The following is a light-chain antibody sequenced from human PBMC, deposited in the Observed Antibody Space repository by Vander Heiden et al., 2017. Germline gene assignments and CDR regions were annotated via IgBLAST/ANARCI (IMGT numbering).Light chain of an antibody. CDR1: PSISSY. CDR3: QQSYSTPLYT. V-gene: IGKV1-39*01. J-gene: IGKJ2*01. Sequence: DIQLTQSPSSLSPSVGDRVTLSSRARPSISSYLNGYQQKPAKAPKHLIYAAASLQSGVLSRFSGSGSATDVTLTISSRQQEDFATYYCQQSYSTPLYTFGQGTKLEIK. CDR2: AAA.